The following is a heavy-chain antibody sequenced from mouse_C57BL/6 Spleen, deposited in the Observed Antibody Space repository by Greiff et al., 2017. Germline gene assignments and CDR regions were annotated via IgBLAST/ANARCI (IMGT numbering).Heavy chain of an antibody. V-gene: IGHV1-50*01. J-gene: IGHJ2*01. CDR3: ATITTVVATFDY. Sequence: QVQLQQSGAELVKPGASVKLSCKASGYTFTSYWMQWVKQRPGQGLEWIGEIDPSDSYTNYNQKFKGKATLTVDTSSSTAYMQLSSLTSEDSAVYYCATITTVVATFDYWGQGTTLTVSS. CDR2: IDPSDSYT. D-gene: IGHD1-1*01. CDR1: GYTFTSYW.